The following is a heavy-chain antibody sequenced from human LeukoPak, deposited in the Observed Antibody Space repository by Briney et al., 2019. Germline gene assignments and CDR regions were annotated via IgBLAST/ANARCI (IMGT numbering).Heavy chain of an antibody. CDR2: IYTSGST. Sequence: SETLSLTCTVSGGSISSSSYYWGWIRQPPGKGLEWIGRIYTSGSTNYNPSLKSRVTISVDTSKNQFSLRLSSVTAADTAVYYCARAYYYDSSGYFSWYFDLWGRGTLVTVSS. D-gene: IGHD3-22*01. J-gene: IGHJ2*01. V-gene: IGHV4-61*02. CDR3: ARAYYYDSSGYFSWYFDL. CDR1: GGSISSSSYY.